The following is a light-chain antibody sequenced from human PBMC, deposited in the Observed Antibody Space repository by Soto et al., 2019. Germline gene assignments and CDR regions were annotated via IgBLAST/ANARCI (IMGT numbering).Light chain of an antibody. Sequence: MVVAQCAGPMTQSPGKRASLSCRASQSVSSRLAWYQQKAGKAPRLLIHDATARATGVPSRFSGSGSGTEFTLTISSLQPEDFATYYCQHYNTYPRTFGQGTKVDIK. V-gene: IGKV3-15*01. CDR1: QSVSSR. CDR2: DAT. CDR3: QHYNTYPRT. J-gene: IGKJ1*01.